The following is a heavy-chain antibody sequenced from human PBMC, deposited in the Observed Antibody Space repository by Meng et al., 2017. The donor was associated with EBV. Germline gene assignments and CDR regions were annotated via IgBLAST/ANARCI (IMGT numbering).Heavy chain of an antibody. CDR1: GGSFSGYY. CDR3: ARGRWLQPGSYFDY. Sequence: VQLQQWGVGLLNPSETLSLTCAVYGGSFSGYYWSWIRQPPGKGLEWIGEINHSGSTNYNPSLKSRVTISVDTSKNQFSLKLSSVTAADTAVYYCARGRWLQPGSYFDYWGQGTLVTVSS. CDR2: INHSGST. D-gene: IGHD5-24*01. J-gene: IGHJ4*02. V-gene: IGHV4-34*01.